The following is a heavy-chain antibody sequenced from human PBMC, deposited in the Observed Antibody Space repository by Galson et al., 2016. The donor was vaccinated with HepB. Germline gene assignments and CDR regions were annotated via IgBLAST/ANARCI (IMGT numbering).Heavy chain of an antibody. Sequence: SLRLSCAASGFSFSDYYMSWIRQAPGKGLEWVAYISSRGKTTYYADSVKGRLTISRDNAMNSPHLQLNSLKADDTAVYYCATGGQRYFEHWGQGTLVSVSS. V-gene: IGHV3-11*01. J-gene: IGHJ1*01. D-gene: IGHD6-25*01. CDR1: GFSFSDYY. CDR2: ISSRGKTT. CDR3: ATGGQRYFEH.